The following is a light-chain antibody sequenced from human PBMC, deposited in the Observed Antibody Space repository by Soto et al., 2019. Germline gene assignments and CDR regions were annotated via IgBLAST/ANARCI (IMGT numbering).Light chain of an antibody. Sequence: DTQMTQSPSTLSASVGDRVTITCRASQSISSWLAWYQHKPGKAPKLLIYKASTLESGVPSRFSGSGSGTEFTLTISSLQPDDFATYYCQQYEAYPYTFGQGTKLEIK. CDR1: QSISSW. J-gene: IGKJ2*01. CDR3: QQYEAYPYT. CDR2: KAS. V-gene: IGKV1-5*03.